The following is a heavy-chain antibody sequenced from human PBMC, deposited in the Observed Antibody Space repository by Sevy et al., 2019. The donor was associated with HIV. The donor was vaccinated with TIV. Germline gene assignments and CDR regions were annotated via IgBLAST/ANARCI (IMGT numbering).Heavy chain of an antibody. CDR2: LSFGCGKI. Sequence: GGSLRLSCAASGFAFYEYSMSWIRQAPGKGLEWVATLSFGCGKINYADSVKGRFTISRDNSKNSFYLQMDNLRVEDTAMYYCAKDLAGPGRRYFDYWGQGTLVTVSS. CDR1: GFAFYEYS. D-gene: IGHD6-13*01. J-gene: IGHJ4*02. CDR3: AKDLAGPGRRYFDY. V-gene: IGHV3-23*01.